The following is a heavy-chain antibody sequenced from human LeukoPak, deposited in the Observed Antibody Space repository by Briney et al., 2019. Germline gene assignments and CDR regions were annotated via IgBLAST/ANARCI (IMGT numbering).Heavy chain of an antibody. CDR3: ATLNPFSGRRNVFHI. Sequence: SETLSLTCAVHGGSFSGYYWRWISQPPGQGLEGVGEVNHSGTARYNTSLETRVTISVDPSKSQTSLNVYFVTAADTAVYYCATLNPFSGRRNVFHIWGQGAMVTVSS. V-gene: IGHV4-34*01. D-gene: IGHD1-26*01. CDR1: GGSFSGYY. CDR2: VNHSGTA. J-gene: IGHJ3*02.